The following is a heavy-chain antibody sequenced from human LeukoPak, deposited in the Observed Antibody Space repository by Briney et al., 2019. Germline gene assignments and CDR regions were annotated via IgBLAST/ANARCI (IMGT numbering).Heavy chain of an antibody. J-gene: IGHJ4*02. D-gene: IGHD7-27*01. Sequence: GGSLRLSCAASGFTVSDNYMGWVRQAPGRGLEWVSVIYSGGTIYYADSVKGRFTISRDNSKNTVYLEMNSLRAEDTAVYYCARDGENHYYDYWGQGTLVTVST. V-gene: IGHV3-66*01. CDR2: IYSGGTI. CDR1: GFTVSDNY. CDR3: ARDGENHYYDY.